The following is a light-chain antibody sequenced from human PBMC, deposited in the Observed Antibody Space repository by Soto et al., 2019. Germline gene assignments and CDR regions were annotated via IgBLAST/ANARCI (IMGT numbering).Light chain of an antibody. CDR2: GTS. V-gene: IGKV3-20*01. Sequence: DIVLTQSPGTLALSPGESADLSCRASESVNIRYLAWYQQKPGQAPRLLIYGTSNRATDIPDRFSGSGSGTDFTLSIHKLEPEDFAVYYCQQYGKSPRTFGQGTKVEIK. J-gene: IGKJ2*01. CDR3: QQYGKSPRT. CDR1: ESVNIRY.